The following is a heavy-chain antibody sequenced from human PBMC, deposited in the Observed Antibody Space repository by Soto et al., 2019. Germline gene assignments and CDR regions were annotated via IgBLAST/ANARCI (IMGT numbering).Heavy chain of an antibody. V-gene: IGHV3-7*05. J-gene: IGHJ6*02. CDR2: IKQDGSEK. D-gene: IGHD3-3*01. Sequence: EVQLVESGGGLVQPGGSLRLSCAASGFTFSNYWMSWVRQAPGKGLEWVANIKQDGSEKYYVDSVKGRFTISRDNAKNSLYLEMNSLRADDTAVYYCAKRDANYDFWSGYYPMDVWGQGTTVTVSS. CDR1: GFTFSNYW. CDR3: AKRDANYDFWSGYYPMDV.